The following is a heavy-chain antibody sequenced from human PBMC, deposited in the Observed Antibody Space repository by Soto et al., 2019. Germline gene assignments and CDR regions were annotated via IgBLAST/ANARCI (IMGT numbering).Heavy chain of an antibody. J-gene: IGHJ4*02. V-gene: IGHV4-34*01. CDR3: GRVTIVQKKLRYYFDY. D-gene: IGHD1-1*01. Sequence: PSETLSLTCAVYGGSFSGYYWSWILQPPGKGLEWIGEINHSGSTNYNPSLKSRVTISVDTSKNQFSLKLSSVTAADTAVYYCGRVTIVQKKLRYYFDYWGQGTLVTLPS. CDR2: INHSGST. CDR1: GGSFSGYY.